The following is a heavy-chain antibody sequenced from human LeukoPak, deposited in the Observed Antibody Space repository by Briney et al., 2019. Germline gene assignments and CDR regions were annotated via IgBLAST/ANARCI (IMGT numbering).Heavy chain of an antibody. J-gene: IGHJ5*02. CDR3: ARDKDIYYGSGRFDP. CDR2: IYYSGSI. V-gene: IGHV4-39*02. Sequence: SETLSLTCTVSGGSISSSNYFWGWIRQPPGRGLEWIGSIYYSGSINYNPSLKSRVTTSVDTSKNQFSLKLRFVTAADTAVYYCARDKDIYYGSGRFDPWGQGTLVTVSS. D-gene: IGHD3-10*01. CDR1: GGSISSSNYF.